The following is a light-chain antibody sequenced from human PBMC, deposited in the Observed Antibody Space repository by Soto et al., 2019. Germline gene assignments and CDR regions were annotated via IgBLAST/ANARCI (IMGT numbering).Light chain of an antibody. CDR3: CSYAGNSTDD. J-gene: IGLJ1*01. CDR1: SSDVGSYNL. V-gene: IGLV2-23*02. Sequence: QSALTQPASVSGSPGQSITISCTGTSSDVGSYNLVSWYQQHPGKAPKLLIYEVTKRPSGVSNRFSGSKSGNTASLTISGLPADDEADYYCCSYAGNSTDDFGNGNKVSVL. CDR2: EVT.